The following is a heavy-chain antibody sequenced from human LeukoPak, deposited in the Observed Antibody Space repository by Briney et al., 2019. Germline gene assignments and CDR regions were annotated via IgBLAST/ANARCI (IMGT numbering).Heavy chain of an antibody. D-gene: IGHD3-10*01. V-gene: IGHV4-34*01. Sequence: SSETLSLTCAVYGGSFSGYYWSWIRQPPGKGLEWIGEINHSGSTSYNPSLKSRVTISVDTSKNQFSLKLSSVTAADTALYYCASYGSGSYSGFDYWGLGTLVTVSS. CDR3: ASYGSGSYSGFDY. CDR2: INHSGST. CDR1: GGSFSGYY. J-gene: IGHJ4*02.